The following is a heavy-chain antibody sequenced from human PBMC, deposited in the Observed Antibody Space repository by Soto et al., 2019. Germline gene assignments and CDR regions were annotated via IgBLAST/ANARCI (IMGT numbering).Heavy chain of an antibody. D-gene: IGHD3-22*01. CDR2: SKSKGSGGTT. CDR3: TLSWTCYYDSAV. Sequence: EVQLVESGGGLVKSGESLRLSCAASGFKFSDAWMNWVRQAPGTGLEWVGRSKSKGSGGTTDYAAPVKGRFTISRDDSKNTVYLQMSSLKTEDTAVYYCTLSWTCYYDSAVWGQGTMVTVSS. V-gene: IGHV3-15*07. CDR1: GFKFSDAW. J-gene: IGHJ3*01.